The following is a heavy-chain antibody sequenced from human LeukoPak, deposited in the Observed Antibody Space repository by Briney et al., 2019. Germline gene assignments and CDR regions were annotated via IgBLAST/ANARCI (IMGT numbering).Heavy chain of an antibody. J-gene: IGHJ5*02. CDR3: ARLTGYSSESWFDP. D-gene: IGHD3-9*01. V-gene: IGHV4-59*01. CDR1: GGSISSYY. Sequence: SETLSLTCTVSGGSISSYYWSWIRQPPGKGLEWIGYIYYSGSTNYNPSLKSRVTISVDTSKNQFSLKLSSVTAADTAVYYCARLTGYSSESWFDPWGQGTLVTVSS. CDR2: IYYSGST.